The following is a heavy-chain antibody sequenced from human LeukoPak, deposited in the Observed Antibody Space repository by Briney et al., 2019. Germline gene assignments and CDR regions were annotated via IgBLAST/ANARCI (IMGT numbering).Heavy chain of an antibody. D-gene: IGHD6-13*01. J-gene: IGHJ3*02. CDR2: ISYDGSNK. CDR1: GFTFSSYG. CDR3: ASEGIAAAADI. Sequence: GGSLRLSCAASGFTFSSYGMHWGRQAPGKGLEWVAVISYDGSNKYYAVSVKGRFTISRDNSKNTLYLQMNSLRAEDTAVYYCASEGIAAAADIWGQGTMVTVSS. V-gene: IGHV3-30*03.